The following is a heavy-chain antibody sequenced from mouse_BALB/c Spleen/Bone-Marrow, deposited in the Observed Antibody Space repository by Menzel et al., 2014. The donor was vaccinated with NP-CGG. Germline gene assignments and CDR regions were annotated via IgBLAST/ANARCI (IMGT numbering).Heavy chain of an antibody. J-gene: IGHJ4*01. D-gene: IGHD2-10*02. V-gene: IGHV2-6-7*01. CDR3: AREKYGNYYAMDY. CDR1: GFSLTGYG. Sequence: QVQLKESGPGLVAPSQSLSITCTVSGFSLTGYGVNWVRQPPGKGLEWLGMIWRGGSTDYNSALKSRLSISKDNSKSQVFLKMNSLQTDDTARYYCAREKYGNYYAMDYWGQGTSVTVSS. CDR2: IWRGGST.